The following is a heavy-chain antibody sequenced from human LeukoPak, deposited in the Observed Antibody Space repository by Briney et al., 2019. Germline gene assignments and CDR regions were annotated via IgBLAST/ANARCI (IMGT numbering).Heavy chain of an antibody. D-gene: IGHD1-26*01. CDR3: AKGYGWEASYYYYYMDV. J-gene: IGHJ6*03. CDR1: GFTFSNYW. CDR2: IKQDGSEK. Sequence: GGSLRLSCAASGFTFSNYWMSWVRQAPGKGLEWVANIKQDGSEKYYVDSVKGRFTISRDNAKNSLYLQMNSLRTEDTAVYYCAKGYGWEASYYYYYMDVWGKGTTVTFSS. V-gene: IGHV3-7*01.